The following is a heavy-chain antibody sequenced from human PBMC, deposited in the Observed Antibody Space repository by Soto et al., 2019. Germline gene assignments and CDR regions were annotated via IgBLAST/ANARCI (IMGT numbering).Heavy chain of an antibody. D-gene: IGHD2-15*01. CDR3: ARDCSGGSCYGAFDI. Sequence: SETLSLTCTVSGGSISSYYWSWIRQPPGKGLEWIGYIYYSGSTNYNPSLKSRVTMSVDTSKNQFSLKLSSVTAADTAVYYCARDCSGGSCYGAFDIWGQGTMVTVSS. CDR1: GGSISSYY. J-gene: IGHJ3*02. V-gene: IGHV4-59*01. CDR2: IYYSGST.